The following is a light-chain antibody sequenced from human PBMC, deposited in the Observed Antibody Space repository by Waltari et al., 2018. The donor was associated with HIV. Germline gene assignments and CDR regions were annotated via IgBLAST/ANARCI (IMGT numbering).Light chain of an antibody. CDR2: EVS. J-gene: IGLJ1*01. CDR1: SSAVGSSNR. V-gene: IGLV2-18*02. Sequence: QSALTQPPSVSGSPGQSVTISCTGPSSAVGSSNRLPWYQHPPGTSPKLMIYEVSNRPSGVPDRFSGYKSGNTASLTISGLQAEDEADYYCSSYTSSSTYVFGTGTKVTVL. CDR3: SSYTSSSTYV.